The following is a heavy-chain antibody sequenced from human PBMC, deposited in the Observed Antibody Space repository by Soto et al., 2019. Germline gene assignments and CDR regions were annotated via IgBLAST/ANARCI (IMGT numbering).Heavy chain of an antibody. CDR2: IKSKTDGGTT. D-gene: IGHD6-6*01. J-gene: IGHJ4*02. CDR3: TTDWSIAARPDQLGFDY. V-gene: IGHV3-15*01. Sequence: EVQLVESGGGLVKPGGSLRLSCAASGFTFSNAWMSWVRQAPGKGLEWVGRIKSKTDGGTTDYAAPVKGRFTISRDDSKNTLYLQMNSLKTEDTAVFYCTTDWSIAARPDQLGFDYWGQGTLVTVSS. CDR1: GFTFSNAW.